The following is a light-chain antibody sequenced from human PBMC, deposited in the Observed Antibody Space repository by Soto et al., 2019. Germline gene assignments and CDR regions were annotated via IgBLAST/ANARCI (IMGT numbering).Light chain of an antibody. CDR3: QQSYSTPT. CDR2: AES. J-gene: IGKJ1*01. CDR1: QSISSY. V-gene: IGKV1-39*01. Sequence: DIQMTQSPSSLSASVGDRVTITCRASQSISSYLTWYQQKPGKAPKLLIYAESSLQSGVPAMFSGCGSGTDFTLTISSLRPEDFETYYCQQSYSTPTFGQGTNVEIK.